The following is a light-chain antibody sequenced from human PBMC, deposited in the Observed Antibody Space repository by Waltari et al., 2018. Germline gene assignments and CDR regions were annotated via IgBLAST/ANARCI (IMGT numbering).Light chain of an antibody. Sequence: DIVMTQSPLSLPVTPGEPASISCRSGQSLLHSNGYNYLDWYLQKTGQSPQLLIYLGSNRASGVPDRFRGRGSGTDVTLKISRVEAEDVGVYYCMQALQTPVTFGPGTRLEIK. V-gene: IGKV2-28*01. J-gene: IGKJ5*01. CDR2: LGS. CDR1: QSLLHSNGYNY. CDR3: MQALQTPVT.